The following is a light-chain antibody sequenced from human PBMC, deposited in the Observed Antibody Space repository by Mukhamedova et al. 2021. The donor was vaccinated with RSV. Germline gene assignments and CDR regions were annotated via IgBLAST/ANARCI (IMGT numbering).Light chain of an antibody. V-gene: IGKV3-20*01. J-gene: IGKJ1*01. CDR2: GAS. CDR1: QSVSSSY. CDR3: QQFDTSPWT. Sequence: GERATLSCRASQSVSSSYLAWYQQKPGQAPRLLIYGASSRATGIPDRFSGSGSGTDFTLTISRLEPEDFAVYYCQQFDTSPWTFGQ.